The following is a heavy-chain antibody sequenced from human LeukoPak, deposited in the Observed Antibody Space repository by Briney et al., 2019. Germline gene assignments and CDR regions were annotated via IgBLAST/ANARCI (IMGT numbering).Heavy chain of an antibody. CDR3: ARMSDILTGHYPQWFHP. J-gene: IGHJ5*02. V-gene: IGHV1-2*02. CDR2: INPNSDGT. CDR1: GYTFTDYY. Sequence: ASVEVSCKASGYTFTDYYMQWVRQAAGQGLEWMGWINPNSDGTSYAQKFQGRVTMTRDTSVSTAYMDLSRLRSDDTAVYYCARMSDILTGHYPQWFHPWGQGTLVTVSS. D-gene: IGHD3-9*01.